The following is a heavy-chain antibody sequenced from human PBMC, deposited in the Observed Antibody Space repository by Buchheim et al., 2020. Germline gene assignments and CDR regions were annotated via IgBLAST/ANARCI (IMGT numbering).Heavy chain of an antibody. D-gene: IGHD6-19*01. J-gene: IGHJ4*02. CDR2: ISYDGSNK. Sequence: QVQLVESGGGVVQPGRSLRLSCAASGFTFSSYAMHWVRQAPGKGLEWVAVISYDGSNKYYADSVKGRFTISRDNSKNTLYLQMNSLRAEDTAVYYCAGRSSGWYIADYWGQGTL. V-gene: IGHV3-30-3*01. CDR1: GFTFSSYA. CDR3: AGRSSGWYIADY.